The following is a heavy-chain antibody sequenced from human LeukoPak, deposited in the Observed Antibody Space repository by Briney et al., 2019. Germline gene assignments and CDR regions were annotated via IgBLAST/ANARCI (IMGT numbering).Heavy chain of an antibody. CDR2: IYHSGST. V-gene: IGHV4-30-2*01. CDR1: GGSISSGGYS. CDR3: AREFGEGGLFDY. Sequence: SETLSLTCAVSGGSISSGGYSWSWIRQPPGKGLEWIGYIYHSGSTYYNPSLKSRVTISVDRSKNQFSLKLSSVTAADTAVYYCAREFGEGGLFDYWGQGTLVTVSS. D-gene: IGHD3-10*01. J-gene: IGHJ4*02.